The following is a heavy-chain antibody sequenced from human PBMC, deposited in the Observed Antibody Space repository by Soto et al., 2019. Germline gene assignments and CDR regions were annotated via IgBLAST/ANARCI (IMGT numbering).Heavy chain of an antibody. J-gene: IGHJ4*02. CDR3: ARRWGRTFDY. D-gene: IGHD7-27*01. CDR1: EGYSSSYD. V-gene: IGHV4-59*08. CDR2: IYYSGST. Sequence: SVTLCLRWSVAEGYSSSYDCSWIRQPPGKGLEWIGYIYYSGSTNYNPSLKSRVTISVDTSKNQFSLKLSSVTAADTAVYYCARRWGRTFDYWGQGTLVTVSS.